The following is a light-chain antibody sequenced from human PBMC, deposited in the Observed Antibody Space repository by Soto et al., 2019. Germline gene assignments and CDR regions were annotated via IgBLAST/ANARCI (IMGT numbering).Light chain of an antibody. CDR3: QQYGRSPLT. Sequence: EIVLTQSPGTLSLSPGERAILSCRASQSLSSSFLAWYQQKPGQAPRLLIYSSSNRATGIPDRFSGGGSGTDFTLTISRLEPADFAVYYCQQYGRSPLTFGGGTKVDNK. CDR2: SSS. CDR1: QSLSSSF. J-gene: IGKJ4*01. V-gene: IGKV3-20*01.